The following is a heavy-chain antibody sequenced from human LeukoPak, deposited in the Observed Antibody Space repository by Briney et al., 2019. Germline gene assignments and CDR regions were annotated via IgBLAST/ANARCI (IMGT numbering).Heavy chain of an antibody. D-gene: IGHD3-22*01. CDR2: IRYDGSNK. Sequence: PGGSLRLSCAASGFTFSSYGMQWVRQAPGKGLEWVAFIRYDGSNKYYADSVKGRFTISRDNSKNTLYLQMNSLRAEDTAVYYCAKSAYYYDSSGYYFYYYYMDVWGKGTTVTVSS. CDR3: AKSAYYYDSSGYYFYYYYMDV. J-gene: IGHJ6*03. CDR1: GFTFSSYG. V-gene: IGHV3-30*02.